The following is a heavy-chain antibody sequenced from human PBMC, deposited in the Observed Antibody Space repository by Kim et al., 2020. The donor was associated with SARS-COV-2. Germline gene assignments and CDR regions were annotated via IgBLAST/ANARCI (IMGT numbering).Heavy chain of an antibody. CDR3: ARSSTSGNRYFDY. J-gene: IGHJ4*02. Sequence: YDPSLKSRVTISVDTSTNQCSLELSSVTAADTALYYCARSSTSGNRYFDYWGQGALVTVSS. V-gene: IGHV4-59*01. D-gene: IGHD2-2*01.